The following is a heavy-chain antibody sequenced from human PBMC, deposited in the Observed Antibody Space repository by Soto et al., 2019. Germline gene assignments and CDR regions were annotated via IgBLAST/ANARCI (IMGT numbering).Heavy chain of an antibody. V-gene: IGHV4-31*03. D-gene: IGHD5-18*01. CDR2: IYYSGST. CDR3: ARGGGYGPIDDDY. CDR1: GGSISSGGYY. Sequence: LSLTCTVSGGSISSGGYYWSWIRLHPGKGLEWIGYIYYSGSTYYNPSLKSRVTISVDTSKNQFSLKLSSVTAADTAVYYCARGGGYGPIDDDYWGQGTLVTVSS. J-gene: IGHJ4*02.